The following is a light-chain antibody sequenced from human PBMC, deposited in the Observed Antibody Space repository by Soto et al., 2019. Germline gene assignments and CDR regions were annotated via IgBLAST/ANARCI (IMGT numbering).Light chain of an antibody. Sequence: QSVLSQPASVSGSPGQSITISCTGTTSDVGGYNFVSWYQQHPGKAPKLMISEVSNRPSGVSNRFSGSKSGNTASLTISGLQHEDEADYFCSSYTTTNTFYVFGTGTKVTGL. CDR2: EVS. V-gene: IGLV2-14*01. J-gene: IGLJ1*01. CDR1: TSDVGGYNF. CDR3: SSYTTTNTFYV.